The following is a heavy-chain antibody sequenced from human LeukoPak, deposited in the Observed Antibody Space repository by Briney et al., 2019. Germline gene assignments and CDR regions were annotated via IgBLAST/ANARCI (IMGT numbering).Heavy chain of an antibody. CDR3: ARGDSGYYYSSYDY. Sequence: RGSLRLSCAASGFTFNRNGMHWVRQAPGKGLEWVAVISYDGSNKYYADSVKGRFTISRDNSKNTLYLQMNSLRAEDTAVYYCARGDSGYYYSSYDYWGQGTLVTVSS. CDR2: ISYDGSNK. CDR1: GFTFNRNG. J-gene: IGHJ4*02. D-gene: IGHD3-22*01. V-gene: IGHV3-30*19.